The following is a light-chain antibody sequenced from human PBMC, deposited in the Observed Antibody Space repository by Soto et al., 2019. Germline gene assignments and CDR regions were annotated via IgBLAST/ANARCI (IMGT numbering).Light chain of an antibody. V-gene: IGLV2-23*01. CDR3: CSYANSNTPVI. Sequence: QSVLTQPASVSGSPGQSITISCTGTSSDVGTYNLVSWYQQHPGKAPKLMIYEGSKRPSGVSNRFSGSKSGNTASLTISGLRAEDEADYYCCSYANSNTPVIFGGGTQLTVL. J-gene: IGLJ2*01. CDR1: SSDVGTYNL. CDR2: EGS.